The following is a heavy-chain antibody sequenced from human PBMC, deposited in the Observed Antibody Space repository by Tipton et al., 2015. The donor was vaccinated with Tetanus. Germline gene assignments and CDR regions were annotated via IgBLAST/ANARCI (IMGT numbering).Heavy chain of an antibody. D-gene: IGHD5-24*01. J-gene: IGHJ4*02. CDR2: MNPNSGNT. CDR1: GYTFTSYG. V-gene: IGHV1-8*01. Sequence: VQLVQSGAEVRKPGASVKVSCKASGYTFTSYGINWVRQATGQGLEWMGWMNPNSGNTGYAQKFQGRVTMTRNTSISTAYMDLSNLRSDDTAVYYCAREADGYNTYHFDYWGQGTLVTVSS. CDR3: AREADGYNTYHFDY.